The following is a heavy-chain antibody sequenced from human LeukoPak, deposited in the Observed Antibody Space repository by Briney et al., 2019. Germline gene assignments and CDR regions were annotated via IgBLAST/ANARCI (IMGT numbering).Heavy chain of an antibody. D-gene: IGHD3-3*01. J-gene: IGHJ3*02. V-gene: IGHV1-18*04. CDR1: GYTFTGYY. CDR2: ISAYNGNT. Sequence: ASVKVSCKASGYTFTGYYMHWVRQAPGQGLEWMGWISAYNGNTNYAQKLQGRVTMTTDTSTSTAYMELRSLRSDDTAVYYCARVESATDAFDIWGQGTMVTVSS. CDR3: ARVESATDAFDI.